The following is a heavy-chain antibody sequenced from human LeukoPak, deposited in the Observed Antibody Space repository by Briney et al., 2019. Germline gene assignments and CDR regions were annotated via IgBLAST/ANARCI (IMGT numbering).Heavy chain of an antibody. Sequence: PSETLSLTCAVSGYSISSGYYWGWIRQPPGKGLEWIGSIYRSGSTYYNPSLKSRVTISVDTSKNQFSLKLSSVTAADTAVYYCASHIVVVTSNWFDPWGQGTLVTVSS. CDR3: ASHIVVVTSNWFDP. J-gene: IGHJ5*02. D-gene: IGHD2-21*02. CDR2: IYRSGST. V-gene: IGHV4-38-2*01. CDR1: GYSISSGYY.